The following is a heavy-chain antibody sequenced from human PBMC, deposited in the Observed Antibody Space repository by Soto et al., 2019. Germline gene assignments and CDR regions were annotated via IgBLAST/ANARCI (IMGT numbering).Heavy chain of an antibody. CDR2: ISYDGSNK. CDR1: GFTFSSYG. Sequence: GGSLRLSCAASGFTFSSYGMHWVRQAPGKGLEWVAVISYDGSNKYYADSVKGRFTISRDNSKNTLYLQMNSLRAEDTAVYYCAKAGSYNWNHRWFDPWGQGTLVTVSS. CDR3: AKAGSYNWNHRWFDP. D-gene: IGHD1-20*01. V-gene: IGHV3-30*18. J-gene: IGHJ5*02.